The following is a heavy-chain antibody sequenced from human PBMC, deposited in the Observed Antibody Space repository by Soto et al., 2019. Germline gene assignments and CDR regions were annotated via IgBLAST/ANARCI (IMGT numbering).Heavy chain of an antibody. V-gene: IGHV4-34*01. D-gene: IGHD3-10*01. CDR2: INHSGST. CDR1: GGSFSGYY. CDR3: ARGRRGYYGSGSYVVD. Sequence: SETLSLTCAVYGGSFSGYYWNWIRQPPGKELEWIGEINHSGSTNYNPSLKSRVTISTDTSKNQFSLKLSSVTAADTAVYYCARGRRGYYGSGSYVVDWGQGTPVTVSS. J-gene: IGHJ4*02.